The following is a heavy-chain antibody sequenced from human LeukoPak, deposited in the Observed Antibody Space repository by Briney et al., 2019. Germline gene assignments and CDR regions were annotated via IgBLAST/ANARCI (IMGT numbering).Heavy chain of an antibody. CDR1: GFTVSSNY. V-gene: IGHV3-66*01. CDR3: ARSLLVQAFYI. D-gene: IGHD3-10*01. J-gene: IGHJ3*02. Sequence: GGSLRLSCAASGFTVSSNYMSWVRQAPGKGLEWVSVIYSGGSTYYADSVKGRFTISRDNSKNTLYLQMNSLRAEDTAVYYCARSLLVQAFYIWGQGTMVTVSS. CDR2: IYSGGST.